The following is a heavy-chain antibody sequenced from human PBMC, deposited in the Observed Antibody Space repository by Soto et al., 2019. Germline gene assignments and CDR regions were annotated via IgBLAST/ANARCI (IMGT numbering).Heavy chain of an antibody. CDR3: PAEFYYYYGMDV. V-gene: IGHV1-58*01. CDR1: GFSFTSSA. J-gene: IGHJ6*02. Sequence: SVKVACNASGFSFTSSALGWVRQARGQRLEWIGWIVVGSGNTNYAQKFQERVTITRDMSTSTAYMELSSLRSEDTAVYYCPAEFYYYYGMDVWGQGTTVTVSS. CDR2: IVVGSGNT.